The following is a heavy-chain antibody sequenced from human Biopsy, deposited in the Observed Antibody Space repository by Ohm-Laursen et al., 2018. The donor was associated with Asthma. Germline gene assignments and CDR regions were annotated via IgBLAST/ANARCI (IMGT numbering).Heavy chain of an antibody. CDR2: IFPVFGST. Sequence: SVKVSCKASGGTFGNYAISWVRQAPGLGLEWMGGIFPVFGSTNIAQKFQGRVTISADIFTKTAYLEVSSLRSDDTAVYYCASPSSSREILYYYYNMDIWGQGATVTV. CDR3: ASPSSSREILYYYYNMDI. CDR1: GGTFGNYA. V-gene: IGHV1-69*06. D-gene: IGHD6-13*01. J-gene: IGHJ6*02.